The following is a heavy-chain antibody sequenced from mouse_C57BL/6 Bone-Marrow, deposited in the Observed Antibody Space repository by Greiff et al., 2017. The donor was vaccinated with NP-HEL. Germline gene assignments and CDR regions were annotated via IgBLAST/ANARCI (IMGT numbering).Heavy chain of an antibody. Sequence: EVKLMESGPGLVKPSQSLSLTCSVTGYSITSGYYWNWIRQFPGNNLEWMGYISYDGSNNYNPSLKNRISITRDTSKNQFFLNLNSVTTEDTATYYCARGDGYPFDYWGQGTTLTVSS. CDR3: ARGDGYPFDY. CDR1: GYSITSGYY. D-gene: IGHD2-3*01. CDR2: ISYDGSN. J-gene: IGHJ2*01. V-gene: IGHV3-6*01.